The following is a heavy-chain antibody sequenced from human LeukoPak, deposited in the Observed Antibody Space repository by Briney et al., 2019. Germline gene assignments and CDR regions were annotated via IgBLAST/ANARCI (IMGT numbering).Heavy chain of an antibody. J-gene: IGHJ5*02. CDR2: IYSGGST. CDR1: GFTVSSNY. CDR3: ARGPYYDFWSGKGLDP. Sequence: AGGSLRLSCAASGFTVSSNYMSWVRQAPGKGLEWVPVIYSGGSTYYADSVKGRFTISRDNSKNTLYLQMNSLRAEDMAVYYCARGPYYDFWSGKGLDPWGQGTLVTVSS. D-gene: IGHD3-3*01. V-gene: IGHV3-53*01.